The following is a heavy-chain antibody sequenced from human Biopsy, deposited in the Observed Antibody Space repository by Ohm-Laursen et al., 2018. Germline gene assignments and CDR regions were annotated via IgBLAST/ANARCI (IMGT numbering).Heavy chain of an antibody. Sequence: SLRLSCTASGFTFSSYGIHWVRQAPGKGLEWVAVIWYDGSNKYSADSVKGRFSISRDNSKNTVYLQKNSLRAADTAVYYCARDRYYGSESYYSHYNMGVWGQGTTVSVSS. CDR3: ARDRYYGSESYYSHYNMGV. V-gene: IGHV3-33*01. D-gene: IGHD3-10*01. J-gene: IGHJ6*02. CDR1: GFTFSSYG. CDR2: IWYDGSNK.